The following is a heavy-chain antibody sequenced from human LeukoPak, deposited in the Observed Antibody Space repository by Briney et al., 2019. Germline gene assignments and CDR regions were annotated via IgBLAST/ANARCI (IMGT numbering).Heavy chain of an antibody. J-gene: IGHJ4*02. Sequence: ASVKVSCKASGYTFTSYGISWVRQAPGQGLEWMGWISAYNGNTNYAQKLQGRVTMTTDTSTSTAYMELRSLRSDDTAVYYCARVKFGGVIVPTQHFDYWGQGTLVTVSS. CDR1: GYTFTSYG. CDR2: ISAYNGNT. CDR3: ARVKFGGVIVPTQHFDY. V-gene: IGHV1-18*01. D-gene: IGHD3-16*02.